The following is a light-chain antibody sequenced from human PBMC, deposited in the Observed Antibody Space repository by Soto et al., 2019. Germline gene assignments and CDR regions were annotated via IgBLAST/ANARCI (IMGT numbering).Light chain of an antibody. CDR3: QQYGSSPRT. CDR2: GAS. CDR1: QSVSSSH. J-gene: IGKJ1*01. V-gene: IGKV3-20*01. Sequence: EIVLTQSPGTLSLSPGETATLSCRASQSVSSSHLAWYQQKPGQAPRLLISGASNRATGIPDRFTGSGSGTDFTLTISRLEPEDFAVYYCQQYGSSPRTFGQGTKVDI.